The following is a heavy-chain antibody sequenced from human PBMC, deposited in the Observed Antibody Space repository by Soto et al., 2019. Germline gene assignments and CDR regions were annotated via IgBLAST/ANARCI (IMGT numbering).Heavy chain of an antibody. J-gene: IGHJ5*02. Sequence: PSETLSLTCTVSGGSISSYYWSWIRQPPGKGLEWIGYIYYSGSTNYNPSLKSRVTISVDTSKNQFSLKLSSVTAADTAVYYCARDFRLAAAGTSAYWFDPWGQGTLVTVSS. CDR1: GGSISSYY. D-gene: IGHD6-13*01. CDR3: ARDFRLAAAGTSAYWFDP. CDR2: IYYSGST. V-gene: IGHV4-59*01.